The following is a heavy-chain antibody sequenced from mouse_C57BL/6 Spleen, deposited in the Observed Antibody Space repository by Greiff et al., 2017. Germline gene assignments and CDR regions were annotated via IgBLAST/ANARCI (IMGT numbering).Heavy chain of an antibody. J-gene: IGHJ4*01. CDR1: GYTFTSYW. CDR3: ARWGITTVVARDY. Sequence: QVQLQQPGAELVKPGASVKLSCKASGYTFTSYWMQWVKQRPGQGLEWIGEIDPSDSYTNYNQKFKGKATLTVDTSSSTAYMQLSSLTSEDSAVYYCARWGITTVVARDYWGQGTSVTASS. V-gene: IGHV1-50*01. D-gene: IGHD1-1*01. CDR2: IDPSDSYT.